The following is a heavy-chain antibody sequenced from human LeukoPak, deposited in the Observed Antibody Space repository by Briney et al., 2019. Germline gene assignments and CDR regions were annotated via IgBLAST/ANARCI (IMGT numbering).Heavy chain of an antibody. V-gene: IGHV4-59*12. Sequence: SETLSLTCTVSGGSISSYYWSWIRQPPGKGLEWIGYIYYSGSTNYNPSLKSRVTISVDTSKNQFSLKLSSVTAADTAVYYCARLRITMVRGGPWYYYMDVWGKGTTVTISS. CDR2: IYYSGST. D-gene: IGHD3-10*01. J-gene: IGHJ6*03. CDR3: ARLRITMVRGGPWYYYMDV. CDR1: GGSISSYY.